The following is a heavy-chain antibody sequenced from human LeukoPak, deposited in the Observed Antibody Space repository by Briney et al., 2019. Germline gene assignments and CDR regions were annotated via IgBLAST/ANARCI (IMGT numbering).Heavy chain of an antibody. J-gene: IGHJ4*02. Sequence: GGSLRLSCAASGFTVSSNYMSWVRQAPGKGLGWVSVIYSAGTTYYADSVKGRFTISRDNSENTLYLQMNSLRAEDTAVYYCARGSLGTAMVHDCWGQGTLVTVSS. CDR2: IYSAGTT. CDR3: ARGSLGTAMVHDC. CDR1: GFTVSSNY. V-gene: IGHV3-53*01. D-gene: IGHD5-18*01.